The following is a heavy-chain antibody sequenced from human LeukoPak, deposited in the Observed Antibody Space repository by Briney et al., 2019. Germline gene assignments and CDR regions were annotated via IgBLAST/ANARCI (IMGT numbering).Heavy chain of an antibody. J-gene: IGHJ5*02. D-gene: IGHD5-12*01. CDR1: GFTFSSYA. CDR3: ARDRSGYDYVSWFDP. CDR2: ISYDGSNK. Sequence: GGSLRLSCAASGFTFSSYAMHWVRQAPGKGLEWVAVISYDGSNKYYADSVKGRFTISRDNSKNTLYLQMNSLRAEDTAVYYCARDRSGYDYVSWFDPWGQGTLVTVSS. V-gene: IGHV3-30*04.